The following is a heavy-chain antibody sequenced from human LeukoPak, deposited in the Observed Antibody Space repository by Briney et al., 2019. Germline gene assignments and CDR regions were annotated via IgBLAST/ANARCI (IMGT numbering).Heavy chain of an antibody. Sequence: SETLSLTCTASGGSISSYYWSWIRQPPGKGLEWVGSIYYSGSTYYNPSLKSRVTISVDTSKNQFSLKLSSVTAADTAVYYCALRYFDRDYWGQGTLVTVSS. D-gene: IGHD3-9*01. J-gene: IGHJ4*02. CDR2: IYYSGST. CDR3: ALRYFDRDY. CDR1: GGSISSYY. V-gene: IGHV4-39*01.